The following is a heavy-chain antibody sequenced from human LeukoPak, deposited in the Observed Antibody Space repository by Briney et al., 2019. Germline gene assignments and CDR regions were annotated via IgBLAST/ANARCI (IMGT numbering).Heavy chain of an antibody. CDR2: IWYDGSNK. D-gene: IGHD3-10*01. Sequence: GGSLRLSCAVSGFTFSSYGMHWVRQAPGKGLEWVAVIWYDGSNKYYADSVKGRFTISRDNSKNTLYLQMNSLRAEDTAVYYCARDSITMVRGVPDYGMDVWGQGTTVTVSS. J-gene: IGHJ6*02. CDR3: ARDSITMVRGVPDYGMDV. V-gene: IGHV3-33*01. CDR1: GFTFSSYG.